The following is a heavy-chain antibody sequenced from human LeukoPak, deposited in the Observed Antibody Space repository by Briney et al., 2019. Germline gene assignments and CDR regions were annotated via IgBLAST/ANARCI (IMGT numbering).Heavy chain of an antibody. CDR3: AKDSSTWGNLAGHFDS. CDR2: IYHSGST. V-gene: IGHV4-38-2*02. CDR1: GYSISSGYY. D-gene: IGHD6-13*01. J-gene: IGHJ4*02. Sequence: PSETLSLTCTVSGYSISSGYYWGWIRQPPGKGLEWIGNIYHSGSTYYNPSLKSRVTISVDTSKNQFSLKLSSVTAADTAVYYCAKDSSTWGNLAGHFDSWGQGTLVTVSS.